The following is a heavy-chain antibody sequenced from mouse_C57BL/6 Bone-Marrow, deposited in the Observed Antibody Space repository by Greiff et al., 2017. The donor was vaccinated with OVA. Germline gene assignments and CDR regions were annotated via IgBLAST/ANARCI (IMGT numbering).Heavy chain of an antibody. V-gene: IGHV3-1*01. Sequence: VQLQQSGPGMVKPSQSLSLTCTVTGYSITSGYDWHWIRHFPGNKLEWMGYISYSGSTNYNPSLKSRISITHDTSKNHFFLKLNSVATEDTATDYCARDPFYAMDYWGQGTSVTVSS. CDR2: ISYSGST. CDR3: ARDPFYAMDY. CDR1: GYSITSGYD. J-gene: IGHJ4*01.